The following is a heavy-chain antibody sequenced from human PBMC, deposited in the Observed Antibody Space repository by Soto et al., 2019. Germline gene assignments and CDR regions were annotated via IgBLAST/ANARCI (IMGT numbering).Heavy chain of an antibody. Sequence: GGSLRLSCAASGFTFSNAWMSWVRQAPGKGLEWVGRIKSKTDGGTTDYAAPVKGRFTISRDDSKNTLYLQMNSLKTEDTAVYYYTTVEHPARTIFGVVIIPVDYWGQGTLVTVSS. V-gene: IGHV3-15*01. D-gene: IGHD3-3*01. CDR1: GFTFSNAW. CDR2: IKSKTDGGTT. CDR3: TTVEHPARTIFGVVIIPVDY. J-gene: IGHJ4*02.